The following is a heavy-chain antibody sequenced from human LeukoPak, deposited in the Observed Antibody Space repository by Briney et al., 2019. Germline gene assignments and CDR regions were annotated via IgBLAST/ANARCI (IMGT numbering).Heavy chain of an antibody. V-gene: IGHV4-59*01. CDR3: ARAVEMAALFDY. Sequence: PSETLSLTCTVSGGSISSYYWSWIRQPPGKGLEWIGYIYYSGSTNYNPSLKSRVTISVDTSKNQFSLKLSSVTAADTAVYYCARAVEMAALFDYWGQGTLVTVSS. J-gene: IGHJ4*02. CDR2: IYYSGST. CDR1: GGSISSYY. D-gene: IGHD5-24*01.